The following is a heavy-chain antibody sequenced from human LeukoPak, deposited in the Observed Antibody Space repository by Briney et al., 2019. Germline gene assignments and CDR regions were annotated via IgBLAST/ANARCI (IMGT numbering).Heavy chain of an antibody. D-gene: IGHD1-1*01. CDR3: AKGQELDDGVFDS. V-gene: IGHV3-30*18. J-gene: IGHJ4*02. Sequence: PGGSLRLSCAASGFTFSNYGMQWVRQAPGKGPEWLAVISYDGRTTFYADSVKGRFTISRDNSKNTVGLQMSSLRAEDTAIYYCAKGQELDDGVFDSWGQGTLVTVSS. CDR2: ISYDGRTT. CDR1: GFTFSNYG.